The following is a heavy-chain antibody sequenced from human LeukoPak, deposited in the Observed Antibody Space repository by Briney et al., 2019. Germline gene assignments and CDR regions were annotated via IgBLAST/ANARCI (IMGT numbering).Heavy chain of an antibody. V-gene: IGHV1-69*05. D-gene: IGHD1-14*01. CDR1: GGTFSSYA. CDR3: ARSVLQRYNWNHGDY. Sequence: GASVKVSCKASGGTFSSYAISWVRQAPGQGLEWMGGIIPIFGTANYAQKFQDRVTITTDESTSTAYMELSSLRSEDTAVYYCARSVLQRYNWNHGDYWGQGTLVTVSS. J-gene: IGHJ4*02. CDR2: IIPIFGTA.